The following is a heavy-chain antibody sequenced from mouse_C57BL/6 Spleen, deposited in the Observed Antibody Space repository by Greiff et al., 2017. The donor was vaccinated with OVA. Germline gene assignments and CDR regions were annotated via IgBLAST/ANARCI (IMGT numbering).Heavy chain of an antibody. CDR1: GFNIKDYY. Sequence: EVQLQQSGAELVRPGASVKLSCTASGFNIKDYYMHWVKQRPEQGLEWIGRIDPEDGDTEYAPKFQGKATMTADTSSNPAYLQLSSLTSEDTAVYYCTTGASNGFYAMDYWGQGTSVTVSS. CDR3: TTGASNGFYAMDY. V-gene: IGHV14-1*01. D-gene: IGHD6-1*01. CDR2: IDPEDGDT. J-gene: IGHJ4*01.